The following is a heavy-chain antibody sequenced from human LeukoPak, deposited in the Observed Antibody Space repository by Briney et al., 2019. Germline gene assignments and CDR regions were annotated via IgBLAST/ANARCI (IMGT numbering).Heavy chain of an antibody. CDR2: IIPIFGTA. D-gene: IGHD4-17*01. V-gene: IGHV1-69*13. CDR3: ARDQGTYGDYLIEGFDP. CDR1: GGTFSSYA. Sequence: ASVKVSCKASGGTFSSYAISWVRQAPGQGLEWMGGIIPIFGTANYAQKFQDRVTITADESTSTAYMELSSLRSEDTAVYYCARDQGTYGDYLIEGFDPWGQGTLVTVSS. J-gene: IGHJ5*02.